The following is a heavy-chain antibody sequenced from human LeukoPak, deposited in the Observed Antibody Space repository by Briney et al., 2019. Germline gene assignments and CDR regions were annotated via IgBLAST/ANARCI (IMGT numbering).Heavy chain of an antibody. D-gene: IGHD3-10*01. CDR2: IYYSGST. J-gene: IGHJ4*02. Sequence: SQTLSLTCTVSGGSISSGGYYWSWIRQHPGKGLEWIGYIYYSGSTYYNPSLKSRVTISVDTSKSQFSLELSSVTASDTAVYYCARSTNHDASGSYYFDSWGQGILVTVTS. CDR1: GGSISSGGYY. V-gene: IGHV4-31*03. CDR3: ARSTNHDASGSYYFDS.